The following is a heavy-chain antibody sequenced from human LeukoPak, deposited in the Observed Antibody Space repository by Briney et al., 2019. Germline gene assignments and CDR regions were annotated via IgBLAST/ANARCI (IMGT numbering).Heavy chain of an antibody. V-gene: IGHV3-9*01. CDR1: GFTFSSYA. CDR3: AKVRDSSGYYYPFDY. CDR2: ISWNSGSI. J-gene: IGHJ4*02. Sequence: GGSLRLSCAASGFTFSSYAMSWVRQAPGKGLEWVSGISWNSGSIGYADSVKGRFTISRDNAKNSLYLQMNSLRAEDTALYYYAKVRDSSGYYYPFDYWGQGTLVTVSS. D-gene: IGHD3-22*01.